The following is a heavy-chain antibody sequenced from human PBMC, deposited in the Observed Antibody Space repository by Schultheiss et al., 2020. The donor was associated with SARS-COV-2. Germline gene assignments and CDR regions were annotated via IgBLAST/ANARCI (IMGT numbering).Heavy chain of an antibody. V-gene: IGHV4-59*01. CDR2: IYYSGST. CDR1: GGSISSYY. CDR3: ARDLGSSGYYYVQYGMDV. Sequence: SETLSLTCAVSGGSISSYYWSWIRQPPGKGLEWIGYIYYSGSTYYNPSLKSRVTISVDTSKNQFSLKLSSVTAADTAVYYCARDLGSSGYYYVQYGMDVWGQGTAVTVSS. J-gene: IGHJ6*02. D-gene: IGHD3-22*01.